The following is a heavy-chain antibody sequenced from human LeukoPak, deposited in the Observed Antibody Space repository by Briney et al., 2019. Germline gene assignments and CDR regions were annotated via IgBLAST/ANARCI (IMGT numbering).Heavy chain of an antibody. V-gene: IGHV4-38-2*02. Sequence: PSETLSLTCTVSGYSISSGYYWGWIRPPPGKGLEWIGSIYHSGSTYYIPSLKSRVTISVDTSKIQFSLKLSSVTAADTAVYYCARCNGYVPSDYWGQGTLVTVSS. CDR2: IYHSGST. CDR3: ARCNGYVPSDY. CDR1: GYSISSGYY. D-gene: IGHD5-12*01. J-gene: IGHJ4*02.